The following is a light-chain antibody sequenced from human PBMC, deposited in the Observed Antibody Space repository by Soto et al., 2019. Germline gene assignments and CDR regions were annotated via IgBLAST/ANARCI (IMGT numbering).Light chain of an antibody. V-gene: IGKV3-15*01. CDR2: GTS. Sequence: EIVLTQSPATLSVSPGERATLSCRASQSVGNNFAWYQQKPGQAPRLLIFGTSTTATGVPARFSGSGSGTEFTLNISSLQSEELAVCYGQAYGDWPLPFVGGAKVEI. CDR3: QAYGDWPLP. J-gene: IGKJ4*01. CDR1: QSVGNN.